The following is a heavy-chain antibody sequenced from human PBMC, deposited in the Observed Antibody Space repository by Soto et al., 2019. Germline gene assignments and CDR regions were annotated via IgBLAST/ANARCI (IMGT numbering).Heavy chain of an antibody. CDR3: ARDLGDDYNFGAFDI. D-gene: IGHD4-4*01. CDR2: ISAYNGNT. CDR1: GYTFTSYG. V-gene: IGHV1-18*01. J-gene: IGHJ3*02. Sequence: ASVKVSFKASGYTFTSYGISWVRQAPGQGLEWMGWISAYNGNTNYAQKLQGRVTMTTDTSTSTAYMELRSLRSDDTAVYYCARDLGDDYNFGAFDIWGQGTMVTVSS.